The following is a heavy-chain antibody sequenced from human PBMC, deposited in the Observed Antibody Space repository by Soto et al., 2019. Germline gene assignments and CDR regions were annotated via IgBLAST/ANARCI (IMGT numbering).Heavy chain of an antibody. CDR2: MSPKTANT. D-gene: IGHD7-27*01. J-gene: IGHJ5*01. CDR1: GYTFTSYD. CDR3: TGGPPNWGFDS. V-gene: IGHV1-8*01. Sequence: ASVKVSCKASGYTFTSYDINWVRQTAGQGLEWMGWMSPKTANTGYAQKFQDRVTMTRSTSISTAYMKLSSLTSEDTAVYYCTGGPPNWGFDSWGQGTPVTVSS.